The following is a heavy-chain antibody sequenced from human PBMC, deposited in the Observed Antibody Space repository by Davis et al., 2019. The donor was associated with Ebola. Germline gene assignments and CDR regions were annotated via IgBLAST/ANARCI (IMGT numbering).Heavy chain of an antibody. V-gene: IGHV1-69*11. D-gene: IGHD2-15*01. Sequence: SVKVSCKVSGGTFSNFPVTWVRQAPEQGLAWMGRIIPTLSRTTYAQKFQGRVTITADESTSTAYMELSSLRSEDTAIYYCARVRSCSGGSCDPAIEYYYGMDVWGQGTTVTVSS. CDR1: GGTFSNFP. CDR2: IIPTLSRT. CDR3: ARVRSCSGGSCDPAIEYYYGMDV. J-gene: IGHJ6*02.